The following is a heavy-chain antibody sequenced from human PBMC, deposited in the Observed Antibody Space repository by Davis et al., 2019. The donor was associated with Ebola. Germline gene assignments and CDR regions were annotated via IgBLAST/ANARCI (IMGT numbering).Heavy chain of an antibody. D-gene: IGHD2-8*02. CDR1: GFPFSSYA. CDR3: AKGELVSCTGVICYPFDY. V-gene: IGHV3-23*01. J-gene: IGHJ4*02. CDR2: IIVSGVNT. Sequence: PGGSLRLSCAASGFPFSSYAMNWVRQAPGKRLEWVASIIVSGVNTYYADSVRGRFTISRDNSKKTMSLQMNSLRAEDTAVYYCAKGELVSCTGVICYPFDYWGQGTLVTVSS.